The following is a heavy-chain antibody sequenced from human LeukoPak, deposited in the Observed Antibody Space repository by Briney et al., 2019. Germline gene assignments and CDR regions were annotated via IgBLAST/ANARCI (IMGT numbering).Heavy chain of an antibody. J-gene: IGHJ4*02. CDR1: GYTLTELS. V-gene: IGHV1-24*01. Sequence: ASVKVSCKVSGYTLTELSMHWVRQAPGKGLEWMGGFDPEDGETIYAQKFQGRVTMTEDTSTDTAYMELSSLRSEDTAVYYCARSYDFWSGYRFDYWGQGTLVTVSS. CDR2: FDPEDGET. D-gene: IGHD3-3*01. CDR3: ARSYDFWSGYRFDY.